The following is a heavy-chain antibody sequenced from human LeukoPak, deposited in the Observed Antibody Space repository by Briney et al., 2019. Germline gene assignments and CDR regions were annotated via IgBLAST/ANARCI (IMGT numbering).Heavy chain of an antibody. D-gene: IGHD4/OR15-4a*01. CDR1: GFTFSNYW. J-gene: IGHJ5*02. Sequence: PGGSLRLSCAASGFTFSNYWMSWVRQAPGKGLEWVANIKQAGSEKYYVGSLKGRFTISRDNANNSLYLQMNSLRAEDTAVYYCSRMRVANDWFDPWGQGTLVTLCS. CDR2: IKQAGSEK. CDR3: SRMRVANDWFDP. V-gene: IGHV3-7*01.